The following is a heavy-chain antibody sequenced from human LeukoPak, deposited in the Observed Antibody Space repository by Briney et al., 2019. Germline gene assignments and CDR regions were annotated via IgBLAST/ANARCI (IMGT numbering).Heavy chain of an antibody. D-gene: IGHD3-22*01. V-gene: IGHV3-23*01. J-gene: IGHJ4*02. CDR2: ISGSGGST. CDR1: GFTFSSYA. CDR3: AKDLLYDSSGLVDY. Sequence: PGGSLRLSCAASGFTFSSYAMSWVRQAPGKGLEWVSAISGSGGSTYYADSVKGRFTISRDNSKNTLYLQMNSLRAEDTAVYYCAKDLLYDSSGLVDYWGQGTLVTVSS.